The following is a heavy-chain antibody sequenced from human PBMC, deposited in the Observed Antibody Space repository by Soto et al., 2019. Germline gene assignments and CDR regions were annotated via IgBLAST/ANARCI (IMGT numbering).Heavy chain of an antibody. CDR2: IIPILGIA. D-gene: IGHD4-17*01. V-gene: IGHV1-69*02. CDR3: ARTSSGDYADAFDI. Sequence: GASVKXSCKASGGTFSXXTIXWVRQAPGQGLEWMGRIIPILGIANYAQKFQGRVTITADKSTSTAYMELSSLRSEDTAVYYCARTSSGDYADAFDIWGQGTMVTVSS. CDR1: GGTFSXXT. J-gene: IGHJ3*02.